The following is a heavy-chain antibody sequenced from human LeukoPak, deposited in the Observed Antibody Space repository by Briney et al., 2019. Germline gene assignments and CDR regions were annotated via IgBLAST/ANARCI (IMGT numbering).Heavy chain of an antibody. D-gene: IGHD6-25*01. CDR2: IYYSGNT. CDR1: GGSISSSSYY. Sequence: SETLSLTCTVSGGSISSSSYYWGWIRQPRGKGLEWIGSIYYSGNTYHNPSLKSRVTISVDTSKNQFSLKLSSLTAADTAVYYCARHGRVYSSVADALDIWGQGTMVTVSS. V-gene: IGHV4-39*01. J-gene: IGHJ3*02. CDR3: ARHGRVYSSVADALDI.